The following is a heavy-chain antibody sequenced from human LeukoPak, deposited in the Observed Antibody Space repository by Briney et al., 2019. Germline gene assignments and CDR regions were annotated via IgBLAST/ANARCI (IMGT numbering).Heavy chain of an antibody. D-gene: IGHD3-10*01. V-gene: IGHV1-69*05. Sequence: ASVKVSCKASGGTFSSYAISWVRQAPGQGLEWMGRIIPIFGTANYAQKFQDRVTITTDESTSTAYMELSSLRSEDTAVYYCAPDYYGSGRPEDDYWGQGTLVTVSS. CDR1: GGTFSSYA. CDR3: APDYYGSGRPEDDY. J-gene: IGHJ4*02. CDR2: IIPIFGTA.